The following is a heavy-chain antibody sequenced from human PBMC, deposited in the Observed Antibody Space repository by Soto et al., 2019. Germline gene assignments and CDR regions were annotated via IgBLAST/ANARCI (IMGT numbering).Heavy chain of an antibody. CDR1: GFTVSSNY. CDR2: IYSGGST. V-gene: IGHV3-53*01. J-gene: IGHJ4*02. D-gene: IGHD1-26*01. CDR3: ARDKLHYFDY. Sequence: GGSLRPSCAASGFTVSSNYMSWVRQAPGKGLEWVSVIYSGGSTYYADSVKGRFTISRDNSKNTLYLQMNSLRAEDTAVYYCARDKLHYFDYWGQGTLVTVSS.